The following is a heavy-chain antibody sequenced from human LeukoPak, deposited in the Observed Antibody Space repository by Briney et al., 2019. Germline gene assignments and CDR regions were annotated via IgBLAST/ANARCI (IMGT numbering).Heavy chain of an antibody. J-gene: IGHJ4*02. V-gene: IGHV3-23*01. Sequence: GGSLRLSCAASGFTVSSNYMSWVRQAPGKGLEWVSAISGSGGSTYYADSVKGRFTISRDNSKNTLYLQMNSLRAEDTAVYYCAKVRRSITMIVVVTPYFDYWGQGTLVTVSS. D-gene: IGHD3-22*01. CDR2: ISGSGGST. CDR3: AKVRRSITMIVVVTPYFDY. CDR1: GFTVSSNY.